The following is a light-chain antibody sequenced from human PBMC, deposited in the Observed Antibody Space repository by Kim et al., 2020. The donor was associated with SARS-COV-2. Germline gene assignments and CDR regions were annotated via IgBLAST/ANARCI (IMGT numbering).Light chain of an antibody. Sequence: DIQMTQSPSSLSASVGDRVTITCRASQDIRNDLGWYQQNPGRAPKRLIYGASSLQSGVLSRFSGSGSGTEFTLTISSVQPEDFATYFCLQHSTYPITFGQGTRREIK. CDR2: GAS. CDR3: LQHSTYPIT. V-gene: IGKV1-17*01. J-gene: IGKJ5*01. CDR1: QDIRND.